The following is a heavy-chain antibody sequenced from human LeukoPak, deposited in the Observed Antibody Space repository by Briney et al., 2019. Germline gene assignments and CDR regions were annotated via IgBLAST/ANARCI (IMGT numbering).Heavy chain of an antibody. Sequence: ASVTVSCKASGYTFNSNGFSWVRQAPGQGLERMGWISAKNGNTKYTQKFQGRLTMTTDASTSTAYMELRSLRFDDTAVYYCARVGIGYYDKSGYYPYFCDSWGQGTLVTVSS. V-gene: IGHV1-18*01. D-gene: IGHD3-22*01. J-gene: IGHJ4*02. CDR1: GYTFNSNG. CDR2: ISAKNGNT. CDR3: ARVGIGYYDKSGYYPYFCDS.